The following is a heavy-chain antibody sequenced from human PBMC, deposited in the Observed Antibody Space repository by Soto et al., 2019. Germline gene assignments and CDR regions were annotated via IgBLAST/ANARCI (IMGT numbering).Heavy chain of an antibody. CDR1: GFTFSSYS. CDR2: ISSSSSTI. D-gene: IGHD1-26*01. J-gene: IGHJ5*02. CDR3: ARGHELNWFDP. V-gene: IGHV3-48*02. Sequence: EVQLVESGGGLVQPGGSLRLSCAASGFTFSSYSMNWVRQAPGKGLEWVSYISSSSSTIYYADSVKGRFTISRDNAKNSLYLQMTSLRDEDTAVYYCARGHELNWFDPWGQGTLVTVSS.